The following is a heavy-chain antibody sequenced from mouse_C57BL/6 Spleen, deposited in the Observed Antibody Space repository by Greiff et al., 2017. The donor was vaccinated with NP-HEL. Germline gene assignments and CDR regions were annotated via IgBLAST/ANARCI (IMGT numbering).Heavy chain of an antibody. CDR1: GYTFTDYE. CDR2: IDPETGGT. D-gene: IGHD2-4*01. J-gene: IGHJ2*01. CDR3: TYDYDGFDY. Sequence: VKLMESGAELVRPGASVTLSCKASGYTFTDYEMHWVKQTPVHGLEWIGAIDPETGGTAYNQKFKGKAILTADKSSSTAYMELRSLTSEDSAVYYCTYDYDGFDYWGQGTTLTVSS. V-gene: IGHV1-15*01.